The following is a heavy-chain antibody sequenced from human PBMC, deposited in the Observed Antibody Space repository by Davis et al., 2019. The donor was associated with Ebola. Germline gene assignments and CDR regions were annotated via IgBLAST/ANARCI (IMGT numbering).Heavy chain of an antibody. CDR1: GGSISSGGYS. Sequence: SQTLSLTCAVSGGSISSGGYSWSWIRQPPGKGLEWIGYIYHSGSTYYNPSLKSRVTISVDTSKKQFSLKVSSVTAADTAVYYCARDGHNYSYFDFWGQGTLVTVSS. D-gene: IGHD5-24*01. CDR2: IYHSGST. J-gene: IGHJ4*02. V-gene: IGHV4-30-2*01. CDR3: ARDGHNYSYFDF.